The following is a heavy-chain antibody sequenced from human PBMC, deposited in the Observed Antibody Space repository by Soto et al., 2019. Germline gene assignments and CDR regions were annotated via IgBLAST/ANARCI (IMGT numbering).Heavy chain of an antibody. CDR3: AKDTLLYASSGYYVFAQ. Sequence: QVQLVESGGGVVQPGRSLRLSCAASGSTFRSYGIHWVRQAPGKGLQWVATISFDGSNTHYVDSVQGRFTISRDNSVNTVFLQMNARRVGDTAVYYCAKDTLLYASSGYYVFAQGGQGTLVTVSS. CDR1: GSTFRSYG. V-gene: IGHV3-30*18. D-gene: IGHD3-22*01. CDR2: ISFDGSNT. J-gene: IGHJ4*02.